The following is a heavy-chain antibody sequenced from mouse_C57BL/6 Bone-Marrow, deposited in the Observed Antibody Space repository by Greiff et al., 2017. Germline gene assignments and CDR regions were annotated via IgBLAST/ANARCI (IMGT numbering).Heavy chain of an antibody. J-gene: IGHJ2*01. Sequence: QVQLQQPGAELVKPGASVKLSCKASGYTFTSYWMQWVKQRPGQGLEWIGEIDPSDSYTNYNQKFKGKATLTVDTSSSTAYMQLSILTSEDSAVYYCARYYGSRVEFDYWGQGTTLTVSS. D-gene: IGHD1-1*01. CDR2: IDPSDSYT. V-gene: IGHV1-50*01. CDR3: ARYYGSRVEFDY. CDR1: GYTFTSYW.